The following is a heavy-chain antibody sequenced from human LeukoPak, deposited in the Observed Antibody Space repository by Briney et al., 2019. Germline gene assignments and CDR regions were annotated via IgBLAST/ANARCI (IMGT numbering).Heavy chain of an antibody. Sequence: SETLSLTCTVSGGSISSYYWSWIRQPPGKGPEWIGYIYYSGSTNYNPSLKSRVTISVDTSKNQFSLKLSSVTAADTAVYYCARVEKSSGWLYYFDYWGQGTLVTVSS. CDR3: ARVEKSSGWLYYFDY. J-gene: IGHJ4*02. D-gene: IGHD6-19*01. CDR1: GGSISSYY. CDR2: IYYSGST. V-gene: IGHV4-59*01.